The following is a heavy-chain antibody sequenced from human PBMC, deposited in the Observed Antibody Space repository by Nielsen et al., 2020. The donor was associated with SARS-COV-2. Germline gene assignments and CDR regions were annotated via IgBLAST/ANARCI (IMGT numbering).Heavy chain of an antibody. CDR3: ARGRGSVRYFDRFAQVPGLDP. Sequence: LRLSCTVSGGSISSYYWSWIRQPPGKGLEWIGYIYYSGSTNYNPSLKSRVTISVDTSKNQFSLKLSSVTAADTAVYYCARGRGSVRYFDRFAQVPGLDPWGQGTLVTVSS. J-gene: IGHJ5*02. V-gene: IGHV4-59*12. CDR2: IYYSGST. CDR1: GGSISSYY. D-gene: IGHD3-9*01.